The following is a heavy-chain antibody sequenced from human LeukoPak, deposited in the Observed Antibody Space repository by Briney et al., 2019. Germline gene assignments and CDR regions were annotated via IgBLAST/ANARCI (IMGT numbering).Heavy chain of an antibody. D-gene: IGHD3-22*01. Sequence: GGSLRLSCAASGFTFSSYPMSWVRQAPGKGLEWVSSITGSGVGTYYADSVKGRFTISRDNSKNTLYLQMNSLRAEDTAVYYCAKIQGSSGYYPDYWGQGTLVTVSS. CDR2: ITGSGVGT. CDR1: GFTFSSYP. V-gene: IGHV3-23*01. CDR3: AKIQGSSGYYPDY. J-gene: IGHJ4*02.